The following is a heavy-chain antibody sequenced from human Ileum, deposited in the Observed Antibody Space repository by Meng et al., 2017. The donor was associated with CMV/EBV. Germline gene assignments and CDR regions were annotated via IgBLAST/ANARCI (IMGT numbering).Heavy chain of an antibody. CDR3: ARAAARGVPVDL. CDR2: IHPTGTT. CDR1: GGSLTSYY. Sequence: QLQLQGSDPRLLPPSETLSLTCTVTGGSLTSYYWTWIRQPAGKGLEWIGRIHPTGTTDDNPSLRSRVSMSLDKSKNQFSLKLTSVTAADTAVYYCARAAARGVPVDLWGQGTLVTVSS. D-gene: IGHD3-10*01. J-gene: IGHJ5*02. V-gene: IGHV4-4*07.